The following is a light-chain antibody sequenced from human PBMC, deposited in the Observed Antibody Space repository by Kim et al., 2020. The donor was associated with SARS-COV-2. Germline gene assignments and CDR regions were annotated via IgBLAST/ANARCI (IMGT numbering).Light chain of an antibody. CDR1: SSDVGNYNV. CDR2: DVT. J-gene: IGLJ1*01. Sequence: QSALTQPASVSGSPGQSITISCTGTSSDVGNYNVVSWYQQHPGKAPKLMIYDVTKRPSGVSNRFSGSKSGNTASLTICGLQAEDEADYYCCSYDNSSPYVFGPGTKVTVL. V-gene: IGLV2-23*02. CDR3: CSYDNSSPYV.